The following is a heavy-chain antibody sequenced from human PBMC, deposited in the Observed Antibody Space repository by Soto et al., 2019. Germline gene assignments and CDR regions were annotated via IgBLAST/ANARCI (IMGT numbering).Heavy chain of an antibody. V-gene: IGHV4-59*08. D-gene: IGHD3-9*01. Sequence: SETLSLTCTVSGGSISSYYWSWIRQPPGKGLEWIGYIYYSGSTNYNPSLKSRVTISVDTSKNQFSLKLSSVTAADTAVYYCARHEGVYYDILTGYHPNWFDPWGQGTLVTVSS. J-gene: IGHJ5*02. CDR1: GGSISSYY. CDR3: ARHEGVYYDILTGYHPNWFDP. CDR2: IYYSGST.